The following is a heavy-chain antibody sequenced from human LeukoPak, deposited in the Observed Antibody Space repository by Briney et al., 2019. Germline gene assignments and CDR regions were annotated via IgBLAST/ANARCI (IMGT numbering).Heavy chain of an antibody. D-gene: IGHD3-10*01. CDR3: ARVLGWFGGNDAFDI. V-gene: IGHV3-23*01. CDR2: IRGDGVTT. J-gene: IGHJ3*02. CDR1: GFTFSSHG. Sequence: GGSLRLSCAASGFTFSSHGMNWVRQAPGKGLEWVSGIRGDGVTTYYADSVKGRFTISRDNSKNTLYLQMNSLRAEDTAVYYCARVLGWFGGNDAFDIWGQGTMVTVSS.